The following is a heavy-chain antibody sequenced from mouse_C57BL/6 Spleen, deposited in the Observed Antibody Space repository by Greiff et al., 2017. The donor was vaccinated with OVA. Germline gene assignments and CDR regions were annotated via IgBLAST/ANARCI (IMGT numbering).Heavy chain of an antibody. D-gene: IGHD1-1*01. J-gene: IGHJ4*01. V-gene: IGHV2-9-1*01. CDR2: IWPGGGT. Sequence: VMLVESGPGLVAPSQSLSITCTVSGFSLTSYAISWVRQPPGKGLEWLGEIWPGGGTNYNSALKTRLSISNDNSKSQVFLKMISLQTDDTARYYCARLDYGSSYDAMDYWGQGTSVTVSS. CDR3: ARLDYGSSYDAMDY. CDR1: GFSLTSYA.